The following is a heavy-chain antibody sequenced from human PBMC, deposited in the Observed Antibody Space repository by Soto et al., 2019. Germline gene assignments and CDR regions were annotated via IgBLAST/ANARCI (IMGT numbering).Heavy chain of an antibody. Sequence: SVKVSCKASGYTFTSYVISWVRQAPGQGLEWMGWISAYNGNTNYAQKLQGRVTMTTDTSTSTAYMELRSLRSDDTAVYYCARVEEDIVVVPAARVPVGWFDPWGQGTLVTVSS. CDR2: ISAYNGNT. CDR1: GYTFTSYV. D-gene: IGHD2-2*01. J-gene: IGHJ5*02. CDR3: ARVEEDIVVVPAARVPVGWFDP. V-gene: IGHV1-18*01.